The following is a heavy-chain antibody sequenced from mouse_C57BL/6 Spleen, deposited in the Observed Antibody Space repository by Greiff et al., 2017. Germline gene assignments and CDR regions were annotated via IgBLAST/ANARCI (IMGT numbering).Heavy chain of an antibody. CDR2: INPYNGGT. CDR3: APYGYDGRTPYAMDY. V-gene: IGHV1-19*01. CDR1: GYTFPDYY. D-gene: IGHD2-2*01. J-gene: IGHJ4*01. Sequence: VQLKESGPVLVKPGASVKMSCKASGYTFPDYYMNWVKQSHGTSLEWIGVINPYNGGTSYNQQFKGKATLTVDKSSSTAYMELNSLTSEDSAVYYCAPYGYDGRTPYAMDYWGQGTSVTVSS.